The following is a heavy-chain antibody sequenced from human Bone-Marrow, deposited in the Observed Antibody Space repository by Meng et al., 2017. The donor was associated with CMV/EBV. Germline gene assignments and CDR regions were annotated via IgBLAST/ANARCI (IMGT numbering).Heavy chain of an antibody. Sequence: LRLSCAAAGFTFSDYYMSWIRQAPGKGLEWVSYMSSSGNTKYHADSVKGRFTNSRDNTKNSLYLQMNSLRAEDTAIYYCARAAGWFDPWGQGTLVTVSS. D-gene: IGHD3-10*01. CDR2: MSSSGNTK. J-gene: IGHJ5*02. CDR1: GFTFSDYY. CDR3: ARAAGWFDP. V-gene: IGHV3-11*01.